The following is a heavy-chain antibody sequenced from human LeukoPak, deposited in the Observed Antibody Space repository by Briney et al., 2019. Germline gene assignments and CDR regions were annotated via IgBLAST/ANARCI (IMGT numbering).Heavy chain of an antibody. CDR1: GFTFSSYG. D-gene: IGHD4-17*01. Sequence: PWRSLRLSCAASGFTFSSYGMHWVRQAPGKGLEWVAVISYDGSNKYYADSVKGRFTISRDNSKNTLYLQMNSLRAEDTAVYYCAKAGTTVTTYAWFDPWGQGTLVTVSS. CDR2: ISYDGSNK. V-gene: IGHV3-30*18. J-gene: IGHJ5*02. CDR3: AKAGTTVTTYAWFDP.